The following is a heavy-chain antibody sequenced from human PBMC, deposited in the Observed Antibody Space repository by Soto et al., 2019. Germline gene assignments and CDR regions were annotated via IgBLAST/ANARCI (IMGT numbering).Heavy chain of an antibody. V-gene: IGHV4-39*01. D-gene: IGHD5-18*01. CDR1: GGSIGASHYF. CDR3: ARHADTPLVSTELAFVS. Sequence: QLQLQESGPGLVKPSETLSLTCTVSGGSIGASHYFWGWIRQFPGKGLEWIGTISDSGNTYFNPSLKNRVTVSADTSKNQFSLDLTSVTSADTALYYCARHADTPLVSTELAFVSWGRGTLVTVSA. J-gene: IGHJ5*02. CDR2: ISDSGNT.